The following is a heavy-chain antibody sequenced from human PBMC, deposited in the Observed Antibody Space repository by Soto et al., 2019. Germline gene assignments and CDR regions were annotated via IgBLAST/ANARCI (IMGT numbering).Heavy chain of an antibody. D-gene: IGHD2-2*02. J-gene: IGHJ6*02. CDR1: GITFSSYA. CDR2: ISYDVSNK. CDR3: ESDCSSHTCYRQGGMDV. V-gene: IGHV3-30-3*01. Sequence: GGSLRLSCAASGITFSSYAMHWVRQAPGKGLEWVAVISYDVSNKFYGDSVKGRFTISRDNSKNTVYLQMDSLRTEDTAVYYCESDCSSHTCYRQGGMDVWGQGTTVTVSS.